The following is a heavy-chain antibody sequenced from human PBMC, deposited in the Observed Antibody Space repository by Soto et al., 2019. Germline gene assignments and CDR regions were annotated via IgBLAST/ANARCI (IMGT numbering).Heavy chain of an antibody. V-gene: IGHV4-30-4*01. D-gene: IGHD3-10*01. CDR2: IYYSGST. J-gene: IGHJ6*02. CDR1: GGSISSGDYY. Sequence: TSETLSLTCTVSGGSISSGDYYWSWIRQPPGKGLEWIGYIYYSGSTYYNPSLKSRVTISVDTSKNQFSLKLSSVTAADTAVYYCARDLLVPYYYGMDVWGQGTTATVSS. CDR3: ARDLLVPYYYGMDV.